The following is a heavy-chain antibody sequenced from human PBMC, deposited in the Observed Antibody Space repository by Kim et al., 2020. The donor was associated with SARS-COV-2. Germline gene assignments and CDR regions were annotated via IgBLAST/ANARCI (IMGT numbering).Heavy chain of an antibody. Sequence: SETLSLTCTVSGGSISSSSYYWGWIRQPPGKGLEWIGSIYYSGSTYYNPSLKSRVTTSVDTSKNQFSLKLSSVTAADTAVYYCARHLLPPYSSGWYWGQGTLVTVSS. J-gene: IGHJ4*02. D-gene: IGHD6-19*01. V-gene: IGHV4-39*01. CDR2: IYYSGST. CDR1: GGSISSSSYY. CDR3: ARHLLPPYSSGWY.